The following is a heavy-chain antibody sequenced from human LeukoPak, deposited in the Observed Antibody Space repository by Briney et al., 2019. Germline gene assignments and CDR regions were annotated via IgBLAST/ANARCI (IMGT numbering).Heavy chain of an antibody. CDR1: GGSIINHY. D-gene: IGHD6-19*01. CDR3: ARDVRYASGWSTPES. J-gene: IGHJ5*02. Sequence: SETLSLTCTVSGGSIINHYWSWIRQPAGKGLEWIGRIYSSGSANYSPSLNSRVSMSIDTSNNHFSLNLTSVTAADTALYFCARDVRYASGWSTPESWGQGTLVTVSS. V-gene: IGHV4-4*07. CDR2: IYSSGSA.